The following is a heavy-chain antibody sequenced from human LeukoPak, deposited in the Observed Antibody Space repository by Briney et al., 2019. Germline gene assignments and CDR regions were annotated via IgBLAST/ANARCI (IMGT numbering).Heavy chain of an antibody. D-gene: IGHD6-19*01. V-gene: IGHV1-69*13. CDR2: IIPIFGTA. CDR3: AMGWYYYYYGMDV. J-gene: IGHJ6*02. Sequence: SVKVSCKASGYTFISYGISWVRQAPGQGLEWMGGIIPIFGTANYAQKFQGRVTITADESTSTAYMELSSLRSEDTAVYYCAMGWYYYYYGMDVWGQGTTVTVSS. CDR1: GYTFISYG.